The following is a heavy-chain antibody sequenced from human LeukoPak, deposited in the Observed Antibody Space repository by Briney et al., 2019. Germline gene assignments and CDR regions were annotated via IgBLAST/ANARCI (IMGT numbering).Heavy chain of an antibody. V-gene: IGHV3-15*01. D-gene: IGHD3-10*01. J-gene: IGHJ6*02. CDR2: IKSKTDGGTT. Sequence: GGSLRLSCAASGFTFSNAWMSWVRQAPGKGLEGVGRIKSKTDGGTTDYAAPVKGRFTISRDDSKNTLYLQMNSLKTEDTAVYYCTTYYYGSGSYYRYYYYGMDVWGQGTTVTVSS. CDR1: GFTFSNAW. CDR3: TTYYYGSGSYYRYYYYGMDV.